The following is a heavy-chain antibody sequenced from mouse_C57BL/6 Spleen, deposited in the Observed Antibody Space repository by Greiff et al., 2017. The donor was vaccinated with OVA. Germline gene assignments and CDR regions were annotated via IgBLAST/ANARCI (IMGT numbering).Heavy chain of an antibody. J-gene: IGHJ4*01. V-gene: IGHV1-15*01. CDR2: IDPETGGT. CDR1: GYTFTDYE. D-gene: IGHD1-1*01. CDR3: TDYYGSSLYAMDY. Sequence: QVQLQQSGAELVRPGASVTLSCKASGYTFTDYEMHWVKQTPVHGLEWIGAIDPETGGTAYNQKFKGKAILTADKSSSTAYMELRSLTSEDSAVYYCTDYYGSSLYAMDYWGQGTSVTVSS.